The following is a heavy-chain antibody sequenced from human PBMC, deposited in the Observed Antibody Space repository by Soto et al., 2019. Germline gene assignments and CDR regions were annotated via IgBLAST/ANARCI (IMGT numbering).Heavy chain of an antibody. J-gene: IGHJ4*02. CDR1: GFTFDDYT. CDR3: AKGTRGNSPELDF. D-gene: IGHD1-1*01. Sequence: LRLSCAASGFTFDDYTMHWVRQTPGKGLEWVSLISWDGDSAYYADSVRGRFTISRDNSKNSLFLQMNNVRAEDAALYFCAKGTRGNSPELDFWGQGTLVTVSS. V-gene: IGHV3-43*01. CDR2: ISWDGDSA.